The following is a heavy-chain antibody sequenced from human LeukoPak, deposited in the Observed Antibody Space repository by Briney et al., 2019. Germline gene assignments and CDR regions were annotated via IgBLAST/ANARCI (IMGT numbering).Heavy chain of an antibody. CDR1: GYTFTGYY. V-gene: IGHV1-2*02. D-gene: IGHD6-19*01. CDR2: INPNSGGT. J-gene: IGHJ4*02. Sequence: ASVKVSCKASGYTFTGYYMHWVRQAPGQGLEWMGWINPNSGGTNYAQKFQGRVTMTRDTSISTAYMELSRLRSDDTAVYYCARDGTTFIAVAGYFDYWGQGTLVTVSS. CDR3: ARDGTTFIAVAGYFDY.